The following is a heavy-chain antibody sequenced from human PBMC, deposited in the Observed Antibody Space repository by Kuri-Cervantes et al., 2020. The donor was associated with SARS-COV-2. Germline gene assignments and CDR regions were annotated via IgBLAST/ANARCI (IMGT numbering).Heavy chain of an antibody. CDR1: GFTFSSYA. D-gene: IGHD5-12*01. J-gene: IGHJ3*02. CDR3: AREATIEGAFDI. V-gene: IGHV3-30-3*01. Sequence: LSLTCAASGFTFSSYAMRWVRQAPGKGLEWVAVISYDGSNKYYADSVKGRFTISRDNSKNTLYLQMNSLRAEDTAVYYCAREATIEGAFDIWGQGTKVTVSS. CDR2: ISYDGSNK.